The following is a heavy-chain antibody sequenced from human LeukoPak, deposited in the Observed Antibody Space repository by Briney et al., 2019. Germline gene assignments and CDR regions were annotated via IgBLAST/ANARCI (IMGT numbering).Heavy chain of an antibody. J-gene: IGHJ5*02. V-gene: IGHV4-61*01. CDR3: ARDVPGGWFDP. D-gene: IGHD3-10*01. Sequence: SETLSLTCTVSGVSVSSGSYYWSWIRQPPGKGLEWIGYIYYSGSTNYNPSLKSRVTISVDTSKNQFSLKLSSVTAADTAVYYCARDVPGGWFDPWGQGTLVTVSS. CDR2: IYYSGST. CDR1: GVSVSSGSYY.